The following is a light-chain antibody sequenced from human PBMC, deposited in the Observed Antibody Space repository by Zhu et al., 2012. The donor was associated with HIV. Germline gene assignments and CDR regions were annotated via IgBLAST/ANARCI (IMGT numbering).Light chain of an antibody. V-gene: IGKV3-15*01. CDR3: QHYVPSPMYT. Sequence: ETVMTQSPATLSVSPGERATLSCRASQSVRTDLAWYQQKPGQAPRLLIYGASARATGIPARFSSLQSEDFAVYYCQHYVPSPMYTFGQGTKLEIK. CDR1: QSVRTD. J-gene: IGKJ2*01. CDR2: GAS.